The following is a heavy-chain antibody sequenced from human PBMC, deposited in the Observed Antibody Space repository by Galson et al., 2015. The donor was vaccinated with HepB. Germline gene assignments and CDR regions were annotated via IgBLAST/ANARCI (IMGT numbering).Heavy chain of an antibody. CDR3: ARSGRFGIAAADHGLY. V-gene: IGHV1-3*01. CDR1: GYTFTMYA. Sequence: SVKVSCKASGYTFTMYAMHWVRQAPGQRPEWMGWINVGNGNTKYSQKFQGRVTITRDTSASTAYMELGSLKSEDTAVYYCARSGRFGIAAADHGLYWGQGTLVTASS. CDR2: INVGNGNT. D-gene: IGHD6-13*01. J-gene: IGHJ4*02.